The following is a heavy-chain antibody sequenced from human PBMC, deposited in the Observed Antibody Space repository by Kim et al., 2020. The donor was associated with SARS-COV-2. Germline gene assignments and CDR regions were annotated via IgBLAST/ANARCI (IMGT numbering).Heavy chain of an antibody. CDR3: AKVQGGFGDAFDS. CDR2: ISASGATT. CDR1: GFPFSSFA. D-gene: IGHD3-10*01. V-gene: IGHV3-23*01. Sequence: GGSLRLSCAASGFPFSSFAMSWVRQAPGKGLEWVSTISASGATTYSADSVKGRLTISRDNSKNTLSLQMNSLRAEDTAVYYCAKVQGGFGDAFDSWGQGTLVTVSS. J-gene: IGHJ4*02.